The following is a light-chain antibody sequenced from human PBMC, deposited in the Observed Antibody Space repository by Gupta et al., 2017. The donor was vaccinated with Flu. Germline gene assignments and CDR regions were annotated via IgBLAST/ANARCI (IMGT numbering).Light chain of an antibody. Sequence: GTPGQRVTISCSGSSSTLGSNTVNWYHQLPGTAPKLLISSNNQRPSVVPDRFSGSKSGPAASLAISGLQSEDEADYYCAAWYDSMNGWVFVGGTKLTVL. CDR3: AAWYDSMNGWV. J-gene: IGLJ3*02. CDR2: SNN. V-gene: IGLV1-44*01. CDR1: SSTLGSNT.